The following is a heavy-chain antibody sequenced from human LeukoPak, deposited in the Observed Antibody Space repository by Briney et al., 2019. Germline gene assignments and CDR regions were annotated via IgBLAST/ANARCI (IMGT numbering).Heavy chain of an antibody. Sequence: GGSLRLSCAASGFTFSSYGMHWVRQAPGKGLEWVAVISYDGSNKYYADSVKGRFTTSRDNSKNTLYLQMNSLRAEDTAVYYCAKDAVPAAMDWYFDLWGRGTLVTVSS. CDR2: ISYDGSNK. D-gene: IGHD2-2*01. V-gene: IGHV3-30*18. CDR1: GFTFSSYG. J-gene: IGHJ2*01. CDR3: AKDAVPAAMDWYFDL.